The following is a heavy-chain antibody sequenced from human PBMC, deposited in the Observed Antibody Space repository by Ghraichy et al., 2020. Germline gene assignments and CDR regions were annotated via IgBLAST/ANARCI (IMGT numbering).Heavy chain of an antibody. CDR2: INHSGST. Sequence: SETLSLTCAVYGGSFSGYYWSWIRQPPGKGLEWIGEINHSGSTNYNPSLKSRVTISVDTSKNQFSLKLSSVTAADTAVYYCARGRSGWYNRAFDIWGQGTMVTVSS. D-gene: IGHD6-19*01. CDR3: ARGRSGWYNRAFDI. CDR1: GGSFSGYY. J-gene: IGHJ3*02. V-gene: IGHV4-34*01.